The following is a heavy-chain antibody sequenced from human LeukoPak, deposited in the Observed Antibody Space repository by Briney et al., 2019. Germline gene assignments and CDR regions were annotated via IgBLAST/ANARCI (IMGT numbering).Heavy chain of an antibody. J-gene: IGHJ4*02. V-gene: IGHV3-23*01. CDR3: TKDHYYASGSYSD. D-gene: IGHD3-10*01. Sequence: GGSLRLSCAASGFTLSNYAMNWVRQAPGKGLEWVSTASASGAGTYYADSVRGRFTISRDNFKNMLYLQMDSLRAEGTAVYYCTKDHYYASGSYSDWGQGTLVTVSS. CDR2: ASASGAGT. CDR1: GFTLSNYA.